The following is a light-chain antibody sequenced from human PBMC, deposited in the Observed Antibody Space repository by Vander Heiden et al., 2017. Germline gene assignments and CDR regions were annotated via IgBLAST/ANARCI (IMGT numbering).Light chain of an antibody. V-gene: IGKV1-39*01. J-gene: IGKJ2*02. CDR3: QQSYSTPCT. CDR2: AAS. Sequence: DIQMTQSPSSLSASVGDRVTITCRASQSISSYLNWYQQKPGKAPKLLIDAASSLQSGVPSGSHQFSGSGSGTDFTLTISSLQPEDFATYYCQQSYSTPCTFGQGTKLEIK. CDR1: QSISSY.